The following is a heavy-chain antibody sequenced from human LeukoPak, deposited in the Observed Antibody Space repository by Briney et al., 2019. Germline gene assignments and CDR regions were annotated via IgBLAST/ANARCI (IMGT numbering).Heavy chain of an antibody. CDR3: ARDTITLLGGWFDP. CDR1: GYTFTSYG. CDR2: ISAYNGNT. J-gene: IGHJ5*02. V-gene: IGHV1-18*01. Sequence: ASVKVSCKASGYTFTSYGISWVRQAPGQGLEWMGWISAYNGNTNYAQKLQGRVTMTTDTSTSTAYMELRSLRSDDTAVYYGARDTITLLGGWFDPWGQGTLVTVSS. D-gene: IGHD1-14*01.